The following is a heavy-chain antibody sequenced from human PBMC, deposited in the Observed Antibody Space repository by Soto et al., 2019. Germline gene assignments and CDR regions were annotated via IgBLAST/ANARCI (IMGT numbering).Heavy chain of an antibody. V-gene: IGHV4-34*01. Sequence: SETLSLTCAVYGGSFSGYYWSWIRQPPGKGLEWIGEINHSGSTNYNPSLKSRVTISVDTSKNQFSLKLSSVTAADTAVYYCAITTVTSHHYYYYMDVWGKGTTVTVSS. J-gene: IGHJ6*03. CDR2: INHSGST. D-gene: IGHD4-4*01. CDR1: GGSFSGYY. CDR3: AITTVTSHHYYYYMDV.